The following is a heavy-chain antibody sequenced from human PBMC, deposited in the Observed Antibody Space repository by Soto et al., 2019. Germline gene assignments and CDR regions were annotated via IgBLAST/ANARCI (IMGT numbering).Heavy chain of an antibody. CDR2: IYYSGST. CDR3: AREGVYSNRRDY. J-gene: IGHJ4*02. D-gene: IGHD4-4*01. Sequence: QVQLQESGPGLVKPSQTLSLTCTVSGGSISSGGYYWSWIRQHPGKGLEWIGYIYYSGSTYYNPSLKSRXXIXVXXSKNQCSLKLSSVTAADTAVYYCAREGVYSNRRDYWGQGTLVTVSS. CDR1: GGSISSGGYY. V-gene: IGHV4-31*03.